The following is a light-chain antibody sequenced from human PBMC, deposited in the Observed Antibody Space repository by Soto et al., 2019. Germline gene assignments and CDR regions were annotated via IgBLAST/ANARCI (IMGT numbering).Light chain of an antibody. J-gene: IGKJ1*01. V-gene: IGKV1-5*03. CDR1: QTISSW. Sequence: DIHMTQSPSPLSGSVGDRVTITFLASQTISSWLAWYQQKPGKAPKLLIYKASTLKSGVPSRFSGSGSGTEFTLTISSLQPDDFATYYCQHYNSYSEAFGQGTKVDIK. CDR2: KAS. CDR3: QHYNSYSEA.